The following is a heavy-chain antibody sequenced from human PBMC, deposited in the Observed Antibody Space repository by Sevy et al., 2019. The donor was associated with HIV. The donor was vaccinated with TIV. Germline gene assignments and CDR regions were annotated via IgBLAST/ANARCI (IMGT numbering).Heavy chain of an antibody. CDR3: ARGYAGMDV. CDR2: TYYRSKWYN. D-gene: IGHD5-12*01. J-gene: IGHJ6*02. Sequence: KQSQTLPLTCAISGDSVSSSSSTWTWIRQSPSRGLEWLGRTYYRSKWYNDYAVSMKGRITINPDTSKNQFSLQLNSVTPEDTAVYYCARGYAGMDVWGQGTTVTVSS. CDR1: GDSVSSSSST. V-gene: IGHV6-1*01.